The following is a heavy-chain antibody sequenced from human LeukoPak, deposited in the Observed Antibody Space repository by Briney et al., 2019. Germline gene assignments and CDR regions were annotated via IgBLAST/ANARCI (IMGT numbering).Heavy chain of an antibody. Sequence: GGSLTLSCVASGFTFNNYAMSWVRQAPGKGLEWVSSISGSGPSTDYTDAVKGRFIISRDKSKNTLHLQMNSLRAEDTALYYCARLPTFYYDSSGHHYDYWGQGTLVTVSS. CDR3: ARLPTFYYDSSGHHYDY. D-gene: IGHD3-22*01. CDR2: ISGSGPST. J-gene: IGHJ4*02. CDR1: GFTFNNYA. V-gene: IGHV3-23*01.